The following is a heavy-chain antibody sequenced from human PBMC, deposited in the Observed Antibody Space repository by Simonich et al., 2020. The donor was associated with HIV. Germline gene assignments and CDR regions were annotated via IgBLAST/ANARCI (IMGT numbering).Heavy chain of an antibody. Sequence: QVQLVASGGGVVQPWRSLRLSCSASGFTLSSYAMHWVRQAPGNGLEWVAVISYDGSNKYYADSVKGRFTISGDNSKNTLYLQMISLRDEDTAVYYCAGGGSISSVWADDYWGQGTLVTVSS. CDR2: ISYDGSNK. J-gene: IGHJ4*02. CDR1: GFTLSSYA. CDR3: AGGGSISSVWADDY. V-gene: IGHV3-30*07. D-gene: IGHD3-16*01.